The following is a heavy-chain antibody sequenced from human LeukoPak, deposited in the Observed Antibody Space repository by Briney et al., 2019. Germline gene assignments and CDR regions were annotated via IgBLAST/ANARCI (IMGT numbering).Heavy chain of an antibody. J-gene: IGHJ4*02. CDR1: GFTFSSYS. D-gene: IGHD1-26*01. Sequence: GGSLRLSCAASGFTFSSYSMNWVRQAPGKGLEWVSSISSSSSYIYYADSVKGRFTISRDNAKNSLYLQMNSLRAEDTAVYYCARVEYSGSYYVDYWGQGTLVTVSS. CDR2: ISSSSSYI. V-gene: IGHV3-21*01. CDR3: ARVEYSGSYYVDY.